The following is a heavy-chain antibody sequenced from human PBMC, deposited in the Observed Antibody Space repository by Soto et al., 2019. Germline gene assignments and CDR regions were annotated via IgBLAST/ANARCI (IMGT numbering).Heavy chain of an antibody. CDR1: GYRFTNYW. CDR2: VYPGDSDT. Sequence: GESLKISCKGSGYRFTNYWIGWVRQMPGKGLEWMGIVYPGDSDTRYSPSFQGQVTISADKSISTAYLQWNSLKASDTAMYYCARPFYYVSGRYYTPGYWGQGTQVTVSS. CDR3: ARPFYYVSGRYYTPGY. J-gene: IGHJ4*02. V-gene: IGHV5-51*01. D-gene: IGHD3-10*01.